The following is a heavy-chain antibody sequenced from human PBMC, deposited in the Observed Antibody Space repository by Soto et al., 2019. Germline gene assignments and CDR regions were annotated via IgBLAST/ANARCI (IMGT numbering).Heavy chain of an antibody. CDR2: ISSSGSTI. CDR3: ASGLGSSRS. CDR1: GFTFSSYT. J-gene: IGHJ1*01. Sequence: GGSLRLSCVAFGFTFSSYTMNWVRQTPGRRLEWVAYISSSGSTIYYAESVKGRFTVSRDNAKSSLYLQMDGLRDEDTAVYYCASGLGSSRSWGQGSRVTVSS. V-gene: IGHV3-48*02. D-gene: IGHD3-10*01.